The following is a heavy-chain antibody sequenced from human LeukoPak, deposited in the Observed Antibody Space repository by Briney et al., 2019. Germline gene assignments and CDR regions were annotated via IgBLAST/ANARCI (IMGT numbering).Heavy chain of an antibody. J-gene: IGHJ3*02. CDR3: ARGRRVVVITKRAFDI. V-gene: IGHV4-34*01. CDR2: INHSGST. CDR1: GYSISSGYY. Sequence: SETLSLTCSVSGYSISSGYYWSWIRPPPGKGLEWIGEINHSGSTNYNPSLKSRVTISVDTSKNQFSLKLSSVTAADTAVYYCARGRRVVVITKRAFDIWGQGTMVTVSS. D-gene: IGHD3-22*01.